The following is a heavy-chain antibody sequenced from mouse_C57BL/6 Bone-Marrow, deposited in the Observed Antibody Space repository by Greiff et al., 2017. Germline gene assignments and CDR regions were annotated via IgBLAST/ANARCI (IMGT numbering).Heavy chain of an antibody. CDR3: ARIGLRRYFDV. CDR1: GYSFPDYN. CDR2: INPNYGTT. J-gene: IGHJ1*03. Sequence: VQLKQSGPGLVKPGASVKISCKASGYSFPDYNMNWVKHSNGKSLEWIGVINPNYGTTSYNQKFKGKATLTVDQSSSTAYMQLNSLKSEDSAGYYCARIGLRRYFDVWGTGTTVTVSS. D-gene: IGHD1-2*01. V-gene: IGHV1-39*01.